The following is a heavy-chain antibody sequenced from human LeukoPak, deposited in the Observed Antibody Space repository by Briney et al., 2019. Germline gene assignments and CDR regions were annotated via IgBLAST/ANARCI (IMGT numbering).Heavy chain of an antibody. CDR2: IYYSGST. CDR3: ARARFGEDSGVDAFDI. D-gene: IGHD3-10*01. CDR1: GGSISSGDYY. J-gene: IGHJ3*02. Sequence: SETLSLTCTVSGGSISSGDYYWSWIRQPAGKGLEWIGYIYYSGSTYYNPSLKSRVTISVDTSKNQFSLKLSSVTAADTAVYYCARARFGEDSGVDAFDIWGQGTMVTVSS. V-gene: IGHV4-30-4*01.